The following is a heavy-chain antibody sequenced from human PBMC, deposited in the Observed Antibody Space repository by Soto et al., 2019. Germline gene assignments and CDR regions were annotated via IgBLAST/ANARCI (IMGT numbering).Heavy chain of an antibody. J-gene: IGHJ4*02. CDR1: GFTFSSYA. CDR3: AKENTPDYGDYVDY. Sequence: GGSLRLSCAASGFTFSSYAMSWVRQAPGKGLKWISSISGSGTSTYYADSVKGRFTISRDNSKNTMYLQMNSLRAEDTALYFCAKENTPDYGDYVDYWGQGTLVTVSS. D-gene: IGHD4-17*01. CDR2: ISGSGTST. V-gene: IGHV3-23*01.